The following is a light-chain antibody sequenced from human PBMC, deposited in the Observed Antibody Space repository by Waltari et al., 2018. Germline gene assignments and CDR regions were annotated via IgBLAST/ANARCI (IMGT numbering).Light chain of an antibody. J-gene: IGKJ1*01. CDR3: LQDYNDPRT. Sequence: AIQLTQSPSSLSASVGDRVTITRRESQDIRNELGWYQQKPGRAPALLIYAASTLQGRVPSRFSGSGSGTDFTLTISNLQPEDSATYYCLQDYNDPRTFGQGTKVEIK. CDR1: QDIRNE. V-gene: IGKV1-6*01. CDR2: AAS.